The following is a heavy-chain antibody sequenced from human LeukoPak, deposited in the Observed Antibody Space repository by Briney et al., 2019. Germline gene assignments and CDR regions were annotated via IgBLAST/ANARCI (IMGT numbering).Heavy chain of an antibody. V-gene: IGHV1-2*02. D-gene: IGHD2-15*01. CDR2: INPNSGGT. CDR3: AREGRGWAFDI. Sequence: ASVRVFCKASGYTFTGFYIHWVRQAPGQGLECMGWINPNSGGTNYAQKFQGRVTMPRDTSISTAYMELSRLRSDDTAVYYCAREGRGWAFDIWGQGTMVTVSS. CDR1: GYTFTGFY. J-gene: IGHJ3*02.